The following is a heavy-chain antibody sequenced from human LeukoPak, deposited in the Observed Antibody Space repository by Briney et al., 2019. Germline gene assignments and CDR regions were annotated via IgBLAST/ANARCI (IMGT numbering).Heavy chain of an antibody. V-gene: IGHV4-61*01. D-gene: IGHD3/OR15-3a*01. CDR3: ASGPAQDAFDI. J-gene: IGHJ3*02. CDR2: IYHSGST. Sequence: SETLSLTCTVSGGSVSSGSYYWSWIRQPPGKGLEWIGEIYHSGSTNYNPSLRSRVTISVDKSKNQFSLKLSSVTAADTAVYYCASGPAQDAFDIWGQGTMVTVSS. CDR1: GGSVSSGSYY.